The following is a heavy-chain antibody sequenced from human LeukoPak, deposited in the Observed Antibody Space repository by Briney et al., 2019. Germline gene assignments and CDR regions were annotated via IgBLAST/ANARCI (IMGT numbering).Heavy chain of an antibody. J-gene: IGHJ4*02. CDR2: INHSGST. CDR1: GGSFSGYY. CDR3: ARGQATMVRGVSRPYYFDY. V-gene: IGHV4-34*01. D-gene: IGHD3-10*01. Sequence: SETLSLTCVVYGGSFSGYYWSWIRQPPGKGLEWIGEINHSGSTNYNPSLKSRVTISVDTSKNQFSLKLSSVTAADTAVYYCARGQATMVRGVSRPYYFDYWGQGTLVTVSS.